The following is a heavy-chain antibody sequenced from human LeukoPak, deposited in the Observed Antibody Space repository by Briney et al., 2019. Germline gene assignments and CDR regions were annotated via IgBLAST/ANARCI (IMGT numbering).Heavy chain of an antibody. D-gene: IGHD3-3*01. CDR1: VFAFSSHS. V-gene: IGHV3-23*01. CDR2: ISGSAEKT. Sequence: GESVRLSCAASVFAFSSHSMTWVRHAPWKGLEWVSIISGSAEKTYYADSVKGRFTISRDSSQKILNLQMDNLRVEDTAIYYCARGSTYDFWSGDALDVWGQGTMVTVAS. CDR3: ARGSTYDFWSGDALDV. J-gene: IGHJ3*01.